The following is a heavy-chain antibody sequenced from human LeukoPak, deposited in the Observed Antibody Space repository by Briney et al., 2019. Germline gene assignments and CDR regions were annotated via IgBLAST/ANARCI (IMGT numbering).Heavy chain of an antibody. CDR2: IYSSGST. V-gene: IGHV4-4*07. Sequence: PSETLSLTCTVSGDSLSTYYWSWIRQPAGKGLEWIGRIYSSGSTNYNPSLKSRVTMSVNTSKNQFSLELSSVTAADTAVYYCARCSGNGYDYSWLDPWGQGTLVTVSS. J-gene: IGHJ5*02. CDR1: GDSLSTYY. D-gene: IGHD5-12*01. CDR3: ARCSGNGYDYSWLDP.